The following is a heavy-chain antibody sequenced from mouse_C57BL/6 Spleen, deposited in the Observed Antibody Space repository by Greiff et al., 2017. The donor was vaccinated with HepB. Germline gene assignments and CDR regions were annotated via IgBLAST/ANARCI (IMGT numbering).Heavy chain of an antibody. J-gene: IGHJ3*01. CDR2: IDPENGDT. D-gene: IGHD1-1*02. CDR1: GFNIKDDY. V-gene: IGHV14-4*01. CDR3: ILLWAWFAY. Sequence: EVQLQQSGAELVRPGASVKLSCTASGFNIKDDYMHWVKQRPEQGLEWIGWIDPENGDTEYASKFQGKATITADTSSNTAYLQLSSLTSEDTAVYYCILLWAWFAYWGQGTLVTVSA.